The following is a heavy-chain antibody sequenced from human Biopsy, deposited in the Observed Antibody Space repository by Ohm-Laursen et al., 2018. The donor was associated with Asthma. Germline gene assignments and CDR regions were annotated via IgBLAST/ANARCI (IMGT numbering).Heavy chain of an antibody. V-gene: IGHV1-2*06. J-gene: IGHJ5*02. D-gene: IGHD7-27*01. CDR3: ARGQKSPGDRWFDP. CDR2: INPNSGGT. Sequence: ASVKASCQTSGSTFIGYHIHWVRQAPGQGLEWMGRINPNSGGTNYAQKFQGRVTMTSDTSISTAYMELSRLRSDDTALYYCARGQKSPGDRWFDPWGQGTLVTVSS. CDR1: GSTFIGYH.